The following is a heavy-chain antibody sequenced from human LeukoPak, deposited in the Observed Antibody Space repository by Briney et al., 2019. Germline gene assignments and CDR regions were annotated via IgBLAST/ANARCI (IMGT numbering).Heavy chain of an antibody. CDR3: ARDNYYDSSGYYYWWFDP. CDR2: INPSGGST. V-gene: IGHV1-46*01. D-gene: IGHD3-22*01. Sequence: ASVKVSCKASGYTFTSYYMHWVRQAPGQGLEWMGIINPSGGSTSYAQKFQGRVTMTRDTSTSTVYMGLSSLRSEDTAVYYCARDNYYDSSGYYYWWFDPWGQGTLVSVSS. CDR1: GYTFTSYY. J-gene: IGHJ5*02.